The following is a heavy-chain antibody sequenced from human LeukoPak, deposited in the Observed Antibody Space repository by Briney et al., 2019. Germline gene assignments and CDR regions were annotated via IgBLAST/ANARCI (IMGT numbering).Heavy chain of an antibody. CDR3: ARDWGETTVITDS. J-gene: IGHJ4*02. CDR1: GYNFIKYG. V-gene: IGHV1-18*01. Sequence: ASVKVSCKASGYNFIKYGISWRRQTPGHGREWLGRINPYNGNTNYAERFHGRVTVTTDTSTTTAYMDLKSLTSHDTAVYFCARDWGETTVITDSWGQGTLITVSS. CDR2: INPYNGNT. D-gene: IGHD4-23*01.